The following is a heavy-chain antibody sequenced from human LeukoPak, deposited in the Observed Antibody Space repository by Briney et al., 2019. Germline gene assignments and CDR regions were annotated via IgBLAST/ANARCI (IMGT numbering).Heavy chain of an antibody. J-gene: IGHJ4*02. D-gene: IGHD3-22*01. V-gene: IGHV3-48*01. Sequence: GGSLSLSCAASGFTFSRYSMNWVRQAPGKGLEWVSYISSSSSTIYYADSVKGRFTISRDNAKNSLYLQMNSLRAEDTAVYYCARVPPGTMIVHFFDYWGQGTLVTVSS. CDR1: GFTFSRYS. CDR2: ISSSSSTI. CDR3: ARVPPGTMIVHFFDY.